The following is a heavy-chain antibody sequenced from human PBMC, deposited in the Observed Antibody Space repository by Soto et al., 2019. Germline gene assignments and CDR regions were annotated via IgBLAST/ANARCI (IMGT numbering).Heavy chain of an antibody. V-gene: IGHV3-30*18. CDR2: ISHDGGVK. J-gene: IGHJ5*02. Sequence: QVHLVESGGGVVQPGRSLRLSCAASGFTFSTTGMHWVRQAPGKGLEGVAMISHDGGVKHYTDSVKGRFTISRDTSNNTVYLQMNSLRPEDTAMYHCAKDLYGAGWYNYFDPWGQGTLVTVSS. D-gene: IGHD6-19*01. CDR3: AKDLYGAGWYNYFDP. CDR1: GFTFSTTG.